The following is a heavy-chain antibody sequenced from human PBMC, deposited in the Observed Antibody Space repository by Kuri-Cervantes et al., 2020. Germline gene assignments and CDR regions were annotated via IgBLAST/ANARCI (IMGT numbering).Heavy chain of an antibody. V-gene: IGHV4-61*05. CDR3: ARAVGDYGGRIDY. CDR1: GGSISSSSYY. D-gene: IGHD4-23*01. Sequence: SETLSLTCTVSGGSISSSSYYWGWIRQPPGKGLEWIGYIYYSGSTNYNPSLKSRVTISVDTSENQFSLKLSSVTAADTALYYCARAVGDYGGRIDYWGQGTLVTVSS. CDR2: IYYSGST. J-gene: IGHJ4*02.